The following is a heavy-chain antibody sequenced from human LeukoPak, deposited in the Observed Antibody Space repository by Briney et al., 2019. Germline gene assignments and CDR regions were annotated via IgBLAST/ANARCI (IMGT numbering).Heavy chain of an antibody. CDR2: INPNSGGT. CDR3: AREALRYFDWLDS. D-gene: IGHD3-9*01. J-gene: IGHJ5*02. Sequence: ASVKVSCKASGYTFTGYYMHWVRQAPGQGLEWMGWINPNSGGTNDAQKFQGRVTMTRDTSISTAYMELSRLRSDDTGVYYCAREALRYFDWLDSWGQGTLVTVSS. CDR1: GYTFTGYY. V-gene: IGHV1-2*02.